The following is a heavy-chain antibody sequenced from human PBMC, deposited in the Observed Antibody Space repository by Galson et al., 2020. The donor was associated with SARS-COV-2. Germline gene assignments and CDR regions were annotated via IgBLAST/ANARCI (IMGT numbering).Heavy chain of an antibody. CDR3: SKGRRYFDWLPFDH. J-gene: IGHJ4*02. D-gene: IGHD3-9*01. Sequence: GGSLRLSCAASGFTFSDAWMNWVRQAPGKGLEWVGRIKLTTDGGTADYGAPVKGRFTLSRDDSKNTLYLLMNNLKTEDTAVYFCSKGRRYFDWLPFDHWGQGTPVTVSS. V-gene: IGHV3-15*01. CDR2: IKLTTDGGTA. CDR1: GFTFSDAW.